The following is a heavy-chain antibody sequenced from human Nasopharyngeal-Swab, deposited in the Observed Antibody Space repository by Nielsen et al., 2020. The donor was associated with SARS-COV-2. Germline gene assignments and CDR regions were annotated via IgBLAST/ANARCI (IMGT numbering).Heavy chain of an antibody. CDR3: ARDGGTMIAGSLAYFQH. V-gene: IGHV1-69*13. CDR1: GGTFRSYA. D-gene: IGHD3-22*01. J-gene: IGHJ1*01. Sequence: SVKVSCKASGGTFRSYAISWVRQAPGQGLQWMGGIIPIFGTANYAQKVQGRVTITADESTSTAYMELSSLRSEDTAVYYCARDGGTMIAGSLAYFQHWGQGTLVTVSS. CDR2: IIPIFGTA.